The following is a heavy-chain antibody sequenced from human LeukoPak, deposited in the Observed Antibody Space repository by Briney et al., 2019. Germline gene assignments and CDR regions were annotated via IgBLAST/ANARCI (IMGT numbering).Heavy chain of an antibody. CDR3: ARWADDSGIYYIAS. CDR2: IKQDGSVE. Sequence: GGSLRLSCAASGFTYSNYWMTWVRQAPGKGLQWVASIKQDGSVEYYVDSVKGRFTTSRDNAKNSHYLQMNSLRAEDMAVYYCARWADDSGIYYIASWGQGTLVTVSS. J-gene: IGHJ4*02. V-gene: IGHV3-7*01. D-gene: IGHD3-10*01. CDR1: GFTYSNYW.